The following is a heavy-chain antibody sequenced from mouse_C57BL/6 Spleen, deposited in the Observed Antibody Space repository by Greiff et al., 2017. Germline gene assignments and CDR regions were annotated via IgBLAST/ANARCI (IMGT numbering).Heavy chain of an antibody. V-gene: IGHV1-85*01. Sequence: VMLVESGPELVKPGASVKLSCKASGYTFTSYDINWVKQRPGQGLEWIGRVYPRDGTTKCNENFKGKATLTVDTASSTAYMELHSLTSDDSAVYFCARLSHAMDYWGQGTSVTVSS. J-gene: IGHJ4*01. CDR3: ARLSHAMDY. CDR1: GYTFTSYD. CDR2: VYPRDGTT.